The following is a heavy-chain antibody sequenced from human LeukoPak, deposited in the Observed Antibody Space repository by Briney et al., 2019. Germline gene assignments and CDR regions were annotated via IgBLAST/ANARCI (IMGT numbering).Heavy chain of an antibody. J-gene: IGHJ4*02. CDR3: SRDRGGGDIYFDY. D-gene: IGHD2-21*02. V-gene: IGHV3-21*05. CDR2: ISSSSSYT. CDR1: GFTFSSYG. Sequence: GRSLRLSCAASGFTFSSYGMHWIRQAPGKGLEWVSYISSSSSYTNYADSVKGRFTISRDNAKNSLYLQMSSLGAEDTAIYYCSRDRGGGDIYFDYWGQGTLATVSS.